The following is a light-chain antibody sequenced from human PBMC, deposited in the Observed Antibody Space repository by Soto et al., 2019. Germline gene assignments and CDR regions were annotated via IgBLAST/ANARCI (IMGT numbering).Light chain of an antibody. CDR3: QQYGSSPFT. CDR2: GAS. V-gene: IGKV3-20*01. CDR1: QNVSSSY. J-gene: IGKJ3*01. Sequence: EIVLTQSPGTLSLSPGERATLSCRASQNVSSSYLAWYQQKPGQAPRLLIYGASSRATGIPDRFTGSGSGTDFTLTISRLEPEDFAVDYCQQYGSSPFTVGPGTTVDIK.